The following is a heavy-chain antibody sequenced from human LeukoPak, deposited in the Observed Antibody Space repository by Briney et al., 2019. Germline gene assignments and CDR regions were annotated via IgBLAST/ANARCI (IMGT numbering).Heavy chain of an antibody. CDR2: INHSGST. CDR3: ARGPRYSSSWYRSMGYFQH. CDR1: GGSFSGYY. J-gene: IGHJ1*01. V-gene: IGHV4-34*01. Sequence: SETLSLTCAVYGGSFSGYYWSWIRQPPGKGLEWIGEINHSGSTNYNLSLKSRVTISVDTSKNQFSLKLSSVTAADTAVYYCARGPRYSSSWYRSMGYFQHWGQGTLVTVSS. D-gene: IGHD6-13*01.